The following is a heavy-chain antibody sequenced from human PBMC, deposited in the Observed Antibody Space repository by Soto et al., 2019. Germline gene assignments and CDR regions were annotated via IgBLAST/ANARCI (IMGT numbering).Heavy chain of an antibody. CDR2: IYYSGST. CDR1: GGSISSGGYY. Sequence: SETLSLTCTVSGGSISSGGYYWSWIRQHPGKGLEWIGYIYYSGSTYYNPSLKSRVTISVETSKNQFSLKLSSVTAVDTAVYYCARGGVEDGPNAAFDIWGQGTMVTVSS. CDR3: ARGGVEDGPNAAFDI. D-gene: IGHD1-1*01. V-gene: IGHV4-31*03. J-gene: IGHJ3*02.